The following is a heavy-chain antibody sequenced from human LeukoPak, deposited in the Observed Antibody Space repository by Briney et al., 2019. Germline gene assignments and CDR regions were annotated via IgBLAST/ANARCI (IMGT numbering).Heavy chain of an antibody. CDR1: GYTFTSYG. D-gene: IGHD2-15*01. CDR2: ISAYNGNT. CDR3: ARYVVVVAAKPDNWFDP. Sequence: ASVKVSCKASGYTFTSYGISWVRQAPGQGPEWMGWISAYNGNTNYAQKLQGRVTMTTDTSTSTAYMELRSLRSDDTAVYYCARYVVVVAAKPDNWFDPWGQGTLVTVSS. V-gene: IGHV1-18*01. J-gene: IGHJ5*02.